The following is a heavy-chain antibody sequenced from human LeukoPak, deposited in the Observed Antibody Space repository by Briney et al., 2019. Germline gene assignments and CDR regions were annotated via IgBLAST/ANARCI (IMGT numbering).Heavy chain of an antibody. CDR2: INHSGST. J-gene: IGHJ4*02. Sequence: PSETLSLTCSVYGGSFSGFYWSWIPQPPGKGWEWIGEINHSGSTNYNPSLKSRVTISVDTSKNQCSLKLSSVAAAGTAVYYCGLDSSGWHGDDYWDQGTLVTVSS. CDR3: GLDSSGWHGDDY. D-gene: IGHD6-19*01. V-gene: IGHV4-34*01. CDR1: GGSFSGFY.